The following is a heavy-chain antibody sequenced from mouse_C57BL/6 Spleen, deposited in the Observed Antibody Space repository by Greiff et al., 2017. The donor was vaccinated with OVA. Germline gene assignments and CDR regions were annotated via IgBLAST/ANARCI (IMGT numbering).Heavy chain of an antibody. CDR3: ARSAYYINQGAMDY. CDR2: IDPNRGGT. J-gene: IGHJ4*01. Sequence: VQLQQPGAELVKPGASVKLSCKASGYTFTSYWMHWVKQRPGRGLEWIGRIDPNRGGTKYNEKFKSKATLTVDKPSRTAYMQLSSLRSEDSAGYYGARSAYYINQGAMDYWGQGTSVTVSS. CDR1: GYTFTSYW. V-gene: IGHV1-72*01. D-gene: IGHD2-5*01.